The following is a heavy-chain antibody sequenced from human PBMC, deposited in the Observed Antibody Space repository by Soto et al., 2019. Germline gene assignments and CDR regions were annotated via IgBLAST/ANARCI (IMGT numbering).Heavy chain of an antibody. CDR3: AGLKVIVLRVCGMDV. Sequence: SVKVSCKATGGTFSSYAISWVRQAPGQGLEWMGGIIPIFGTADYAQKFQGRVTITADESTSTAFMELSSLRSGDTAVYYCAGLKVIVLRVCGMDVWGQGTAVTVSS. CDR2: IIPIFGTA. V-gene: IGHV1-69*13. CDR1: GGTFSSYA. D-gene: IGHD2-8*01. J-gene: IGHJ6*02.